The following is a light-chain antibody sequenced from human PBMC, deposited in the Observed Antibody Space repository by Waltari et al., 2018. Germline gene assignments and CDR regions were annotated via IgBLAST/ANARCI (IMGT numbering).Light chain of an antibody. CDR2: DAS. Sequence: EIVMTQSPATLSVSPGARATLSCRASQRGSSNLAWYQQKPGQAPRLLIYDASTRATGIPARFSGSGSAAGFTLTIYSLQSEDFAVDYCQQYNNWPPRITFRQGTRLEIK. J-gene: IGKJ5*01. CDR3: QQYNNWPPRIT. V-gene: IGKV3-15*01. CDR1: QRGSSN.